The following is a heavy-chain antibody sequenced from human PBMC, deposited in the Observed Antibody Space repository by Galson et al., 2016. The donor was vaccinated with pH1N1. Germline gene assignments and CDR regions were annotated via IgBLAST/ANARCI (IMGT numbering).Heavy chain of an antibody. CDR3: ARPFCGGQYWGAAFNI. CDR1: GFAFSSYD. CDR2: IWYNGSNE. D-gene: IGHD2/OR15-2a*01. V-gene: IGHV3-33*01. J-gene: IGHJ3*02. Sequence: SLRLSCAASGFAFSSYDMHWVRQAPGKGLEWVAAIWYNGSNEYYGDSVKGRLTISKDNFKSTLYLQMNSLRNEDTAVYYCARPFCGGQYWGAAFNIWGQGTMVTVSS.